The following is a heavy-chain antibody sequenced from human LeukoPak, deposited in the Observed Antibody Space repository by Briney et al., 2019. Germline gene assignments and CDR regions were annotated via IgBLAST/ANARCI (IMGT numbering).Heavy chain of an antibody. V-gene: IGHV3-23*01. CDR2: ISGSGGST. CDR1: GFTFSSYA. CDR3: AKVRDSSGYYLYYFDH. D-gene: IGHD3-22*01. J-gene: IGHJ4*02. Sequence: GGSLRLSCAASGFTFSSYAMSWVRQAPGKGLEWVSAISGSGGSTYYADSVKGRFTISRDNSKNTLYLQMNSLRAEDTAVYYCAKVRDSSGYYLYYFDHWGQGTLVTVSS.